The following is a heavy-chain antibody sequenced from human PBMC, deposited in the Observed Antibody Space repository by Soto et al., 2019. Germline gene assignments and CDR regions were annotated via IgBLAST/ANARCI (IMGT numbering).Heavy chain of an antibody. CDR2: ISGSGGST. CDR1: GFTFSSYA. J-gene: IGHJ3*02. V-gene: IGHV3-23*01. CDR3: AKGVGVVVPAANAFET. D-gene: IGHD2-2*01. Sequence: GGSLRLSCAASGFTFSSYAMSWVRQSSGKGLEWVSAISGSGGSTYYADSVKGRFTISRDNSRNTLYLQMNSLTAEDTVVYYCAKGVGVVVPAANAFETWGQGTMVTVAS.